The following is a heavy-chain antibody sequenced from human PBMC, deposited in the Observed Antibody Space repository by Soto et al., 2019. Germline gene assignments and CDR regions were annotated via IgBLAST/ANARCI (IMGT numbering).Heavy chain of an antibody. CDR2: ISRDGTNK. D-gene: IGHD3-10*01. J-gene: IGHJ4*02. V-gene: IGHV3-30*04. CDR1: GFTFRSYA. Sequence: ESGGGVVQPGRSLRLSCAASGFTFRSYAIHWVRQAPGKGLERVAVISRDGTNKYYVDSVKGRFTISRDNSKDTVYLQMNSLRDEDSAMFYCARSRSGAVADSFDFWGQGTLVTVSS. CDR3: ARSRSGAVADSFDF.